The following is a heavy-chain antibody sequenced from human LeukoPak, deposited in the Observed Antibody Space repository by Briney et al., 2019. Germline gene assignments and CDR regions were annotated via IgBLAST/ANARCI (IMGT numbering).Heavy chain of an antibody. J-gene: IGHJ4*02. V-gene: IGHV4-34*01. CDR3: ARGYVTGTRLFDY. Sequence: SETLSLTCAVYGGSFSGYYWSWIRQPPGKGLEWIGEINHSGSTSYNPSLKSRVTISVDTSKNQFSLKLSSVTAADTAVYYCARGYVTGTRLFDYWGQGTLVTVSS. CDR2: INHSGST. CDR1: GGSFSGYY. D-gene: IGHD1-7*01.